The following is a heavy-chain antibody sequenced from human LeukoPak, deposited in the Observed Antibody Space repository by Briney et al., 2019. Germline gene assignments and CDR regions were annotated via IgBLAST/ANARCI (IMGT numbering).Heavy chain of an antibody. V-gene: IGHV3-48*03. J-gene: IGHJ4*02. D-gene: IGHD2-2*01. CDR3: ARRYCSSTSCTLDH. CDR2: ISSSGNTM. Sequence: GGSLRLSCAASGFTVSSYEMNWVGQAPGKGLEWVSYISSSGNTMNYADSVKGRFSISRDNAKNSLYLQMNSLRAEDTAVYYCARRYCSSTSCTLDHWGQGTLVTVSS. CDR1: GFTVSSYE.